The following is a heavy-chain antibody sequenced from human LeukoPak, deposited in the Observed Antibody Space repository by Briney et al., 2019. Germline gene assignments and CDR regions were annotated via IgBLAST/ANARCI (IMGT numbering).Heavy chain of an antibody. CDR1: RCSITSSSYY. V-gene: IGHV4-39*07. CDR2: IYYSGRT. CDR3: ARDGEYRNWFDP. D-gene: IGHD2-21*01. J-gene: IGHJ5*02. Sequence: SETLSLTCTVSRCSITSSSYYWVWIRQPPGKGLEWIGSIYYSGRTYYNPSLKSRVTISVDTPKNQFYMKLSSVTAADTAVYYCARDGEYRNWFDPWGQGTLVTVSS.